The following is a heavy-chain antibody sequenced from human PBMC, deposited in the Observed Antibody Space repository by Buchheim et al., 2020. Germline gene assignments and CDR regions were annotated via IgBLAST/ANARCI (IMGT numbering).Heavy chain of an antibody. V-gene: IGHV3-15*01. D-gene: IGHD2-15*01. Sequence: EVQLVESGGGLVKPGGSLRLSCAASGFTFSNAWMSWVRQAPGKGLEWVGRIKSKTDGGTTDYAAPVKGRFTISRDDSKNTLYLQMNSLKTEDTAVYYCTTDRYLGIVVVVAATRDYWGQGTL. J-gene: IGHJ4*02. CDR1: GFTFSNAW. CDR3: TTDRYLGIVVVVAATRDY. CDR2: IKSKTDGGTT.